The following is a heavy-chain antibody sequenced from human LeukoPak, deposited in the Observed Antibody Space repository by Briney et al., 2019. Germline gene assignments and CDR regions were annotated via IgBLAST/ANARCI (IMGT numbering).Heavy chain of an antibody. Sequence: PSETLSLTCTVSGGSFSSYYWSWIRQPPGKGLEWIGYIYYSGSTNYNPSLKSRVTISVDTSKNQFSLKLSSVTAADTAVYYCAREGRLPYDAFDIWGQGTMVTISS. CDR2: IYYSGST. CDR1: GGSFSSYY. CDR3: AREGRLPYDAFDI. J-gene: IGHJ3*02. V-gene: IGHV4-59*01. D-gene: IGHD5-18*01.